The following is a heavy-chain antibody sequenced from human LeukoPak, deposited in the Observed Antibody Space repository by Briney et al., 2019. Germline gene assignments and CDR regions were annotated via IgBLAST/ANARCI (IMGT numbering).Heavy chain of an antibody. J-gene: IGHJ4*02. V-gene: IGHV3-30*18. CDR3: AKGLSRYFDWLLQTTNYFDY. CDR1: GFTFSSYG. D-gene: IGHD3-9*01. Sequence: GGSLRLSCAASGFTFSSYGMHWVRQAPSKGLEWVAVISYDGSNKYYADSVKGRFTISRDNSKNTLYLQMNSLRAEDTAVYYCAKGLSRYFDWLLQTTNYFDYWGQGTLVTVSS. CDR2: ISYDGSNK.